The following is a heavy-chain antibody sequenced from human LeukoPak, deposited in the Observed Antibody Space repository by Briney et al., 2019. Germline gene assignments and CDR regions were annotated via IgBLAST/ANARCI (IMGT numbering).Heavy chain of an antibody. CDR2: IYYSGST. Sequence: SETLSLTCTVSVGSVSSWYYYWTWLPQPPGKALEGIGYIYYSGSTNYNPSLKSRVTISVDTSKNQFSLKLSSVTAADTAVYYCARAGVTHDAFDIWGQGTMVTVSS. CDR1: VGSVSSWYYY. J-gene: IGHJ3*02. V-gene: IGHV4-61*01. CDR3: ARAGVTHDAFDI. D-gene: IGHD3-10*01.